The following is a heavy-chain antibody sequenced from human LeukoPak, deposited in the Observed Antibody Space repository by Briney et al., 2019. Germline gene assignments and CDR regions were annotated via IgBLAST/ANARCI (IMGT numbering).Heavy chain of an antibody. CDR1: GYTFTSYG. J-gene: IGHJ4*02. D-gene: IGHD3-10*01. CDR2: ISAYNGNT. CDR3: ARGRYYYGSGSYYFDY. V-gene: IGHV1-18*01. Sequence: ASVKVSCKASGYTFTSYGISWVRQAPGQGLEWMGWISAYNGNTNYAQKLQGRVTMTTDTSTSTAYMELRSLRSDDTAVYYCARGRYYYGSGSYYFDYWGQGTLVTVSS.